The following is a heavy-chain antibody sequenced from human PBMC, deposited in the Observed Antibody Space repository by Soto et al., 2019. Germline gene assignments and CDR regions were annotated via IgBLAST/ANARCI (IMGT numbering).Heavy chain of an antibody. V-gene: IGHV1-8*01. Sequence: QVQLVQSGAEVKKPGASVKVSCKASGYTFTSHDINWMRQATGQGLEWMGWMNPHSGHTNYAQKFQGRVTMTRDTAISTAYMELTSLRSEETAVYYCASDMSTTWGQGTLVTVSS. J-gene: IGHJ5*02. CDR1: GYTFTSHD. CDR2: MNPHSGHT. CDR3: ASDMSTT. D-gene: IGHD2-2*01.